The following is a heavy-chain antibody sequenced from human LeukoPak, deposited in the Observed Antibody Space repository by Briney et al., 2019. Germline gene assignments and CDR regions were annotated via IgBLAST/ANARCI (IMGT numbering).Heavy chain of an antibody. Sequence: PGGSLRLSCAASGFTFSSYSMNWVRQAPGQGLELVSSISSSSSYIYYADSVKGRFTISRNNAKNSLYLQMNSLRAEDTAVYYCARDGEMATIGWFDPWGQGTLVTVSS. CDR1: GFTFSSYS. CDR3: ARDGEMATIGWFDP. D-gene: IGHD5-24*01. J-gene: IGHJ5*02. CDR2: ISSSSSYI. V-gene: IGHV3-21*01.